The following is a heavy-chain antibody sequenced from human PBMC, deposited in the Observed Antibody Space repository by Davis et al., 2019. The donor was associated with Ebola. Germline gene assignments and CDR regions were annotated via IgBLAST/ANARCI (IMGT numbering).Heavy chain of an antibody. V-gene: IGHV1-46*01. J-gene: IGHJ6*02. CDR3: AKGPPYAMVQGKPRGYYYYGMDV. CDR2: INPSGGST. Sequence: AASVKVSCKASGYTFTSYYMHWVRQAPGQGLEWMGIINPSGGSTSYAQKFQGRVTMTRDTSTSTVYMELSNLRSEDTAVYYCAKGPPYAMVQGKPRGYYYYGMDVWGQGTTVTVSS. CDR1: GYTFTSYY. D-gene: IGHD3-10*01.